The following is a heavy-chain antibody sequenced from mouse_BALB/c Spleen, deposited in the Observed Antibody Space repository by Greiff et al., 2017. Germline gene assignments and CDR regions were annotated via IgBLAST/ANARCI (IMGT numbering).Heavy chain of an antibody. Sequence: EVKLVESGGGLVQPGGSLKLSCAASGFTFSSYTMSWVRQTPEKRLEWVAYISNGGGSTYYPDTVKGRFTISRDNAKNTLYLQMSSLKSEDTAMYYCARTDYGSSYGLAYWGQGTLVTVSA. V-gene: IGHV5-12-2*01. CDR3: ARTDYGSSYGLAY. CDR1: GFTFSSYT. J-gene: IGHJ3*01. CDR2: ISNGGGST. D-gene: IGHD1-1*01.